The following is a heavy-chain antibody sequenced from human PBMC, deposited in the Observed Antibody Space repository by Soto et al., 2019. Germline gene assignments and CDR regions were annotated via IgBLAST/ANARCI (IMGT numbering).Heavy chain of an antibody. CDR3: ARLLRNYYYYGMDV. J-gene: IGHJ6*02. Sequence: EVQLVESGGGLVQPGGSLRLSCAASGFTFSSYSMNWVRQAPGKGLEWVSYISSSSSTIYYADSVKGRFTISRDNAKNSLYLQMNRLRDEDTAVYYCARLLRNYYYYGMDVWGQGTTVTVSS. CDR2: ISSSSSTI. D-gene: IGHD3-16*01. V-gene: IGHV3-48*02. CDR1: GFTFSSYS.